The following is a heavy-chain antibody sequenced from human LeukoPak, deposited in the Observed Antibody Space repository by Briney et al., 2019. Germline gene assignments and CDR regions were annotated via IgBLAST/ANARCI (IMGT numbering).Heavy chain of an antibody. Sequence: GGSLRLSCAASGFTFSSYSMNWVRQAPGKGLEWIAYISSSSSTIYYADSVKGRFTISRGNAKNSLYLQMNSLRAEDTAVYYCARSLWGYWGQGTLVTVSS. CDR1: GFTFSSYS. CDR3: ARSLWGY. CDR2: ISSSSSTI. D-gene: IGHD7-27*01. J-gene: IGHJ4*02. V-gene: IGHV3-48*01.